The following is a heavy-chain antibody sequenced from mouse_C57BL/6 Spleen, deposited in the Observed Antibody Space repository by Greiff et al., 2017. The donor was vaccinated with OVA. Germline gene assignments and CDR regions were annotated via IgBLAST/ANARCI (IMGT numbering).Heavy chain of an antibody. V-gene: IGHV5-6*01. J-gene: IGHJ2*01. CDR3: ARRGLTAIDY. D-gene: IGHD4-1*01. CDR1: GFTFSSYG. Sequence: EVQVVESGGDLVKPGGSLKLSCAASGFTFSSYGMSWVRQTPDKRLEWVATISSGGSYTYYPDSVKGRFTISRDNAKNTLYLQMSSLKSEDTAMYYCARRGLTAIDYWGQGTTLTVSS. CDR2: ISSGGSYT.